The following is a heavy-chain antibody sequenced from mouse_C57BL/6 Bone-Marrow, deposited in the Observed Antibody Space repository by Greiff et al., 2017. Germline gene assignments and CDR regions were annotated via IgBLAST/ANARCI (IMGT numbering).Heavy chain of an antibody. V-gene: IGHV5-4*03. CDR3: ARNWAAWFAY. CDR1: GFTFSSYA. D-gene: IGHD4-1*01. J-gene: IGHJ3*01. Sequence: DVKLVESGGGLVKPGGSLKLSCAASGFTFSSYAMSWVRQTPEKRLEWVATISYGGSYTYYPDNVKGRFTISRDNAKNNLYLQMSHLKSEDTAMYYCARNWAAWFAYWGQGTLVTVSA. CDR2: ISYGGSYT.